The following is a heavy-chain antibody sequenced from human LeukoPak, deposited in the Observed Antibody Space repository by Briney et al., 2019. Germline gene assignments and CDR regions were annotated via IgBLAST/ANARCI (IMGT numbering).Heavy chain of an antibody. D-gene: IGHD3-10*01. CDR3: ATAYGSGPRDYYGIDV. Sequence: SLRLSCAASGFTFDDYAMHGVRQAPGKGLAWVAGVSWNSGSIGYADSVKGRFTISRANAKNSLYPQMNSLRAEDTASYYSATAYGSGPRDYYGIDVWGPGTTVTVS. V-gene: IGHV3-9*01. J-gene: IGHJ6*02. CDR2: VSWNSGSI. CDR1: GFTFDDYA.